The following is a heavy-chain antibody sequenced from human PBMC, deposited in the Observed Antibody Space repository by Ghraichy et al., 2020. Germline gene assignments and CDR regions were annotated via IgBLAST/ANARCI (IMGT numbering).Heavy chain of an antibody. D-gene: IGHD2-15*01. J-gene: IGHJ3*02. V-gene: IGHV4-34*01. Sequence: ESLNISCAVYGGSLSGYYWSWIRQPPRKGLEWIGEINHSGSTNYNPSLKSRVTISVDTSKNQFSLKLSSVTAADTAVYYCATQDCSGGSCLLGAFDIWGQGTLVTVSS. CDR2: INHSGST. CDR1: GGSLSGYY. CDR3: ATQDCSGGSCLLGAFDI.